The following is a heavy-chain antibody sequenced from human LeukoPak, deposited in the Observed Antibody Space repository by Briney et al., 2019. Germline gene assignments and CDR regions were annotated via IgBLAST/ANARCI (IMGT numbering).Heavy chain of an antibody. CDR1: GYTFPNYD. J-gene: IGHJ5*02. V-gene: IGHV1-8*01. D-gene: IGHD3-10*01. CDR3: ARTYYYDSGSEDNWFDP. Sequence: ASVKVSCKASGYTFPNYDINWVRQASGQGLEWVGWMNPYGGDTGYAQKFQGRVTMTRNTSISTAYMELSSLRSEDTAVYYCARTYYYDSGSEDNWFDPWGQGTLVTVSS. CDR2: MNPYGGDT.